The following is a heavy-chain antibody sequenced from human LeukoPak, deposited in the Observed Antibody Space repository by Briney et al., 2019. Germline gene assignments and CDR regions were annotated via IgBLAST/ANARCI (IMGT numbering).Heavy chain of an antibody. J-gene: IGHJ6*03. Sequence: PGGSLRLSCAASGFTFSSYGMHWVRQAPGKGLEWVAFIRYDGSNKYYADSVKGRFTISRDNSKNTLYLQMNSLGAEDTAVYYCAKVPAYYYYYYYMDVWGKGTTVTISS. V-gene: IGHV3-30*02. CDR3: AKVPAYYYYYYYMDV. CDR1: GFTFSSYG. CDR2: IRYDGSNK.